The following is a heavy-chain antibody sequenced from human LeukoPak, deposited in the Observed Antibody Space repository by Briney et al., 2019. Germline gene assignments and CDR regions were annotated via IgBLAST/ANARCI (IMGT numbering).Heavy chain of an antibody. CDR2: IYYSGTT. D-gene: IGHD3-22*01. Sequence: PSDTLSLTSTVSGGSIMSSNYYWGWIRQPPGKRLDWIGNIYYSGTTYYNPSLKSRVTISVDTSKNQFSLKLSSVTAADTAIYYCARRYYDSSGYYHTFDSWGQGTLVTVSS. CDR1: GGSIMSSNYY. CDR3: ARRYYDSSGYYHTFDS. J-gene: IGHJ4*02. V-gene: IGHV4-39*01.